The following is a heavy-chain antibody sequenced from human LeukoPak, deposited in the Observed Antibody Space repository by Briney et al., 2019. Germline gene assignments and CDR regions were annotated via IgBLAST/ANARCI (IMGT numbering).Heavy chain of an antibody. CDR3: AKVGLEVVAATPGMDV. J-gene: IGHJ6*02. D-gene: IGHD2-15*01. Sequence: PGGSLRLSCAASGFTFSSYGMHWVRQAPGKGLEWVAVISYDGSNKYYADSVEGRFTISRGNSKNTLFLQMNSLRAEDTAVYYCAKVGLEVVAATPGMDVWGQGTTVTVSS. V-gene: IGHV3-30*18. CDR1: GFTFSSYG. CDR2: ISYDGSNK.